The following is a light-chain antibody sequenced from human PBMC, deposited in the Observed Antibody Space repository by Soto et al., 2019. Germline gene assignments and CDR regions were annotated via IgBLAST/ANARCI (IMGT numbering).Light chain of an antibody. CDR2: DAS. CDR3: QRYDTLLRLT. V-gene: IGKV1-33*01. J-gene: IGKJ4*01. Sequence: DIQMTQSPSSLSASVGDRVTITCQASQDINNYVNWYQQKPGKAPKLLMYDASYLETGVPSRFSGSGSGTDFTFTISSLQPEDMATYYRQRYDTLLRLTFGGRTKVDIK. CDR1: QDINNY.